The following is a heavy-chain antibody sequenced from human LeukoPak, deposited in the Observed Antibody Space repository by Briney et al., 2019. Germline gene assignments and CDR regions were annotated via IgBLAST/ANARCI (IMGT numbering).Heavy chain of an antibody. Sequence: SETLSLTCTVSGGSFSSGAYYWSRIRQLPGKGLEWIGYIHYSGSTYYNPSLKSRVSISIDTSKNQLSLKLSSVTAADTAFYYCARDSGYDSRGFYYGGFDPWGQGTLVTVSS. V-gene: IGHV4-31*03. D-gene: IGHD3-22*01. J-gene: IGHJ5*02. CDR3: ARDSGYDSRGFYYGGFDP. CDR1: GGSFSSGAYY. CDR2: IHYSGST.